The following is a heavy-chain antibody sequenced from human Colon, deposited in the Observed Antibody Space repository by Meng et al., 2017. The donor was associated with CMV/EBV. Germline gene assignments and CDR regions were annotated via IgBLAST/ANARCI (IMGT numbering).Heavy chain of an antibody. CDR1: GFTFSSYS. Sequence: ESLKISCAASGFTFSSYSMNWVRQAPGKGLEWVSSISSSSSYIYYADSVKGRFTISRDNAKNSLYLQMNSLRAEDTAVYYCLRITMVRGDDYWGQGTLVTVSS. V-gene: IGHV3-21*01. CDR3: LRITMVRGDDY. D-gene: IGHD3-10*01. CDR2: ISSSSSYI. J-gene: IGHJ4*02.